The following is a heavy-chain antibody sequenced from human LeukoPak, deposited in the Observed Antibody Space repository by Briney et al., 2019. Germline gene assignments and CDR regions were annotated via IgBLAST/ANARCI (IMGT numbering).Heavy chain of an antibody. Sequence: PSETLSLTCTVSGGSINNYYWSWVRQPPGAGLEWLAYIYYTGSTNYNPSLKTRLTISVDTSKNQFSLRLNSVTAADTAVYYCARFSQYYDSPTHYLDYWGQGILVTVFS. CDR2: IYYTGST. CDR3: ARFSQYYDSPTHYLDY. V-gene: IGHV4-59*08. J-gene: IGHJ4*02. D-gene: IGHD2/OR15-2a*01. CDR1: GGSINNYY.